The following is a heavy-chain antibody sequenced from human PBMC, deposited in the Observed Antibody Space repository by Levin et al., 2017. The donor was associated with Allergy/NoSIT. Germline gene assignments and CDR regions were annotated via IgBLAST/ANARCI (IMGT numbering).Heavy chain of an antibody. D-gene: IGHD6-6*01. CDR2: IYHSGST. CDR3: ARDTYRSSSSHYYMDV. V-gene: IGHV4-4*02. J-gene: IGHJ6*03. CDR1: GGSISSSNW. Sequence: MSGGSLRLSCAVSGGSISSSNWWSWVRQPPGKGLEWIGEIYHSGSTNYNPSLKSRVTISVDKSKNQFSLKLSSVTAADTAVYYCARDTYRSSSSHYYMDVWGKGTTVTVSS.